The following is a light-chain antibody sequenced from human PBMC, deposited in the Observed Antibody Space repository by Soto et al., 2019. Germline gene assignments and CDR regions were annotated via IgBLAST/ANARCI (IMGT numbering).Light chain of an antibody. CDR2: GAS. CDR1: QSFSGSY. J-gene: IGKJ3*01. Sequence: DIVLPQSPGTLSLSPGERATLSCRASQSFSGSYLDWYQQKAGQAPSLLIYGASSRATGIPDRFSGSGSGTDFTLTISRLEPEDFAVYYCQQYGRSPLTFGPGTKVDI. CDR3: QQYGRSPLT. V-gene: IGKV3-20*01.